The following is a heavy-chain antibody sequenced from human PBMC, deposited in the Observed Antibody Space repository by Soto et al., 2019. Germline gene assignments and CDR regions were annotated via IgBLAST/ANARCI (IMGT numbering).Heavy chain of an antibody. Sequence: QVQLVQSGAEVKKPGSSVKVSCKASGGTFSSYAISWVRHAPGQGLEWMGGITPIFGTANYAQKFQGRVTITADESTSTAYMELSSLRSEDTAVYYCAREGSSGWYLDYWGQGTLVTVSS. CDR1: GGTFSSYA. J-gene: IGHJ4*02. CDR3: AREGSSGWYLDY. V-gene: IGHV1-69*01. CDR2: ITPIFGTA. D-gene: IGHD6-19*01.